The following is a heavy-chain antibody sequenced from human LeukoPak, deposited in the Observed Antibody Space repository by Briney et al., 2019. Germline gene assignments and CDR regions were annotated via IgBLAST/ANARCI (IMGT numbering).Heavy chain of an antibody. J-gene: IGHJ4*02. D-gene: IGHD3-16*01. Sequence: SETLSLTCAVYGASFSDSYWSWIRQTPEKGREWIGEINNSGSTSYNPSLNSRVIMSVDRSKNQFSLRLTSVTAADTAVYYCARGRYGPRLGNWGQGTLVTVSS. CDR2: INNSGST. CDR3: ARGRYGPRLGN. CDR1: GASFSDSY. V-gene: IGHV4-34*01.